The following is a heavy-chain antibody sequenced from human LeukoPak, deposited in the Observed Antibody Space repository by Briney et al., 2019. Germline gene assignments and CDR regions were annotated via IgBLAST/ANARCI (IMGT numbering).Heavy chain of an antibody. Sequence: GGSLRLSCAASGFTFSSYSMNWVRQAPGKGLEWVSYISSSGSTIYYADSVKGRFTISRDNAKNSLYLQMNSLRAEDTAVYYCARKEPDSSSSDYWGQGTLVTVSS. CDR1: GFTFSSYS. CDR2: ISSSGSTI. J-gene: IGHJ4*02. D-gene: IGHD6-6*01. CDR3: ARKEPDSSSSDY. V-gene: IGHV3-48*01.